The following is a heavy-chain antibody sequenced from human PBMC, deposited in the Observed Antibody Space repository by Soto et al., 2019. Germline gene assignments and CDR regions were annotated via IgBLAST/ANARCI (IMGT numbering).Heavy chain of an antibody. J-gene: IGHJ6*02. Sequence: QVQLVESGGGVVQPGRSLRLSCAASGFTFSSYGMHWVRQAPGKGLEWVAVISYDGSNKYYADSVKGRFTISRDNSKNTLYLQMNSLRAEDTAVYYCAKDSEGYGDYANYYYYGMDVWGQGTTVTVSS. CDR2: ISYDGSNK. CDR3: AKDSEGYGDYANYYYYGMDV. V-gene: IGHV3-30*18. CDR1: GFTFSSYG. D-gene: IGHD4-17*01.